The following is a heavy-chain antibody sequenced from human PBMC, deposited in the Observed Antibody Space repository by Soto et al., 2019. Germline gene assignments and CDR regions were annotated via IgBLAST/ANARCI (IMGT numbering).Heavy chain of an antibody. CDR3: AKDSGRGSAEYYFDY. J-gene: IGHJ4*02. D-gene: IGHD3-10*01. Sequence: GGSLRLSCAPSGFTFNTYGMHWVRQSPGKGLERVAVISYDGNNKYHADSVKRRFTISRDNQKNTLELQKNSLKAKDTAVYYCAKDSGRGSAEYYFDYWGQGSLVTVCS. CDR2: ISYDGNNK. V-gene: IGHV3-30*18. CDR1: GFTFNTYG.